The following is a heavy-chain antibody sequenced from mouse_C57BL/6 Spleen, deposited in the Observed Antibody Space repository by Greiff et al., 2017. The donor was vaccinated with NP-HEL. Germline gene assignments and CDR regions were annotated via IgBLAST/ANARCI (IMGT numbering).Heavy chain of an antibody. V-gene: IGHV1-4*01. CDR3: ARYYYGSSIYYAMDY. D-gene: IGHD1-1*01. Sequence: QVQLQQSGAELARPGASVKMSCKASGYTFTSYTMHWVKQRPGQGLEWIGYINPSSGYTKYNQKFKDKATLTADKSSSTAYMQLSSLTSEDSAVYYCARYYYGSSIYYAMDYWGQGTSDTVSS. J-gene: IGHJ4*01. CDR1: GYTFTSYT. CDR2: INPSSGYT.